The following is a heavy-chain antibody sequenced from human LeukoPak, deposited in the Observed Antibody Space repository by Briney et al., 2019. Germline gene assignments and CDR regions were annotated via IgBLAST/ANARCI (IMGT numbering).Heavy chain of an antibody. D-gene: IGHD1-26*01. CDR1: GFTFSSYG. Sequence: PGGSLRLPCAASGFTFSSYGIHWVRQAPEKGLEWVATISGSGGGTYYADSVKGRFTISRDDSKNTLYLQMNSLRAEDTAVYYCAKDLGRYRNNYFDYWGQGTLVTVSS. CDR3: AKDLGRYRNNYFDY. CDR2: ISGSGGGT. J-gene: IGHJ4*02. V-gene: IGHV3-23*01.